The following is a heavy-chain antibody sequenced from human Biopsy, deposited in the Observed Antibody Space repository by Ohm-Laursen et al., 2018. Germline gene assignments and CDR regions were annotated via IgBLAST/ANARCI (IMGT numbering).Heavy chain of an antibody. V-gene: IGHV4-38-2*01. CDR2: IYYDGIT. CDR1: GYSVTNDYY. CDR3: ARVAGGYAYYYGMDV. J-gene: IGHJ6*02. D-gene: IGHD5-12*01. Sequence: SDTLSLTCAVSGYSVTNDYYWGWIRQPPGKGLEWIGNIYYDGITYYNPSLKSRVAMSLDMSKNQFSLRLTSVTAADTAVYYCARVAGGYAYYYGMDVWGQGTTVIVSS.